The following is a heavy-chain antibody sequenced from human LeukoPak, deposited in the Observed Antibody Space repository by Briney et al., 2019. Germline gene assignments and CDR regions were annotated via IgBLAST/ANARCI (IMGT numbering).Heavy chain of an antibody. CDR1: GYSSTSYW. Sequence: GESLKISCKGSGYSSTSYWIGWVRQMPGKGLEWMGIIYPGDSDTRYSPSFQGQVTISADKSISTAYLQWSSLKASDTAMYYCARSPNVVSYGMDVWGKGTTVTVSS. V-gene: IGHV5-51*01. D-gene: IGHD3-22*01. CDR2: IYPGDSDT. CDR3: ARSPNVVSYGMDV. J-gene: IGHJ6*04.